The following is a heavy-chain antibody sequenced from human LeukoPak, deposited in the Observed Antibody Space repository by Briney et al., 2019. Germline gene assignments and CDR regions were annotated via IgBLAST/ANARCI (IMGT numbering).Heavy chain of an antibody. J-gene: IGHJ4*02. CDR2: IYYTRST. D-gene: IGHD5-24*01. Sequence: PSETLSLTCTVSGGSISSYYWSWIRQPPGKGLEWIGYIYYTRSTHYNPSLKSRVTISVDTSKNQFSLRLSSVTAADTAVYYCARGVRWLQLSYFDYWGLGTLVTVSS. V-gene: IGHV4-59*12. CDR3: ARGVRWLQLSYFDY. CDR1: GGSISSYY.